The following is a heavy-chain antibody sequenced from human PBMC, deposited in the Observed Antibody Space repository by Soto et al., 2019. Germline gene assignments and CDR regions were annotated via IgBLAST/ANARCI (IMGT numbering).Heavy chain of an antibody. CDR1: GYTFTGYY. D-gene: IGHD1-26*01. CDR3: ARGPLPSIVGANWWFDP. Sequence: GASVKVSCKASGYTFTGYYMHWVRQAPGQGLEWMGWINPNSGGTNYAQKFQGWVTMTRDTSISTAYMELSRLRSDDTAVYYCARGPLPSIVGANWWFDPWGQGTLVTVSS. CDR2: INPNSGGT. J-gene: IGHJ5*02. V-gene: IGHV1-2*04.